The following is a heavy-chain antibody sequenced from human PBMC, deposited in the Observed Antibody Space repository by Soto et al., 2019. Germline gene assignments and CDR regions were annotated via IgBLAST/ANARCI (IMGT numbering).Heavy chain of an antibody. CDR2: INHSGST. CDR1: GGSLSGYY. D-gene: IGHD6-13*01. Sequence: SETLSLTCAVYGGSLSGYYWSWIRQPPGKGLEWIGEINHSGSTNYNPSLKSGVTISVDTSKNQFSLKLSSVTAADTAVYYCARGGTAAAGTGRNSYYYYYMDVWGKGTTVTVSS. J-gene: IGHJ6*03. CDR3: ARGGTAAAGTGRNSYYYYYMDV. V-gene: IGHV4-34*01.